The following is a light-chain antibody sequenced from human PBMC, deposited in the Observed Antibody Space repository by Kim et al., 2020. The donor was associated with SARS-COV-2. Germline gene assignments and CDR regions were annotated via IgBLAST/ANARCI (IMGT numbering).Light chain of an antibody. V-gene: IGLV4-69*01. Sequence: QLVLTQSPSASASLGASVKLTCTLSSGHTSYAIAWHQQQPEKGPRYLMNLNSDGSHSKGDGIPDRFSGSSSGAERYLTISSLQSEDEADYYCQTWGTGPWVFGGGTKLTDL. CDR2: LNSDGSH. CDR1: SGHTSYA. J-gene: IGLJ3*02. CDR3: QTWGTGPWV.